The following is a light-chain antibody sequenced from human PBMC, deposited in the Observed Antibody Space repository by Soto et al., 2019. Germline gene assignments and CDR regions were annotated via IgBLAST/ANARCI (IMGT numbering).Light chain of an antibody. CDR3: QQYNNWPDA. V-gene: IGKV3-15*01. CDR2: GAS. J-gene: IGKJ1*01. Sequence: EIVMTQSPATLSASLGERATLACRASQSVSSNLAWYQQKPGKAPRYLIYGASTRATGIPARFSGSGSETEFTLTISRLQSEDFALYYCQQYNNWPDAFGQGTKVEIK. CDR1: QSVSSN.